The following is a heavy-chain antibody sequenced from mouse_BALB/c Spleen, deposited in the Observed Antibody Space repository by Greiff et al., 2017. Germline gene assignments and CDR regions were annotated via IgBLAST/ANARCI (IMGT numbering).Heavy chain of an antibody. CDR3: ARRRGYAMDY. CDR2: INPGSGGT. J-gene: IGHJ4*01. V-gene: IGHV1-54*01. Sequence: QVQLQQSGAELVRPGTSVKVSCKASGYAFTNYLIEWVKQRPGQGLEWIGVINPGSGGTNYNEKFKGKATLTADKSSSTAYMQLSSLTSDDSAVYFCARRRGYAMDYWGQGTSVTVSS. CDR1: GYAFTNYL.